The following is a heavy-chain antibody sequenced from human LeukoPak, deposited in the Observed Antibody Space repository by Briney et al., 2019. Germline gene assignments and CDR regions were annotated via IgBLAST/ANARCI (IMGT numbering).Heavy chain of an antibody. J-gene: IGHJ3*02. CDR2: IYYSGST. CDR1: GGSVSSGSYY. CDR3: SRLQFDWLSPGAFDI. V-gene: IGHV4-61*01. D-gene: IGHD3-9*01. Sequence: SETLSLICTVSGGSVSSGSYYWSWIRQPPGKELEWIGYIYYSGSTNYNPSLKSRVTISVDTSKNQFSLKLSSVTAADTAVYYCSRLQFDWLSPGAFDIWGQGTMVTASS.